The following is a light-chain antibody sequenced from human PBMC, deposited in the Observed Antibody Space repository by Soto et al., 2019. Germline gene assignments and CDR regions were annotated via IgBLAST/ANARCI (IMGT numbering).Light chain of an antibody. CDR3: QQYGDSSRT. CDR2: GAS. J-gene: IGKJ1*01. V-gene: IGKV3-20*01. CDR1: KSFSRSY. Sequence: EIVLTQSPDTLPLSPGERATLSCRASKSFSRSYLAWYQQKPGQAPRLLIYGASSRATGIPDRFGGSGSGTDFTLTISRLEPEDFAVYYCQQYGDSSRTFGQGTKVEIK.